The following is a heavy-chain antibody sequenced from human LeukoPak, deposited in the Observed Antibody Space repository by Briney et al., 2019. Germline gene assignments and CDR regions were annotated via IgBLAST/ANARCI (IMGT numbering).Heavy chain of an antibody. CDR2: ISYDGSNK. CDR1: GFTFSSYA. D-gene: IGHD3-9*01. CDR3: AKDMRFDWTPYYFDY. J-gene: IGHJ4*02. V-gene: IGHV3-30-3*01. Sequence: GGSLRLSCAASGFTFSSYAMHWVRQAPGKGLEWVAVISYDGSNKYYADSVKGRFTISRDNSKNTLYLQMNSLRAEDTAVYYCAKDMRFDWTPYYFDYWGQGTLVTVSS.